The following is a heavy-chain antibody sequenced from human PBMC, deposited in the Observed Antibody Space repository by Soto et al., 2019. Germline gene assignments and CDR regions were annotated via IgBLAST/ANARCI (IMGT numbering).Heavy chain of an antibody. CDR2: IKQDGSDK. V-gene: IGHV3-7*01. D-gene: IGHD3-22*01. CDR3: PRKCILLLPTNTDDASDI. Sequence: EVQLVESGGGLVQPGGSLRLSCAASGFSLSNYYMSWVRQAPGKGLEWVANIKQDGSDKCYVDSVKGRFTITRDKAKNSLYVQINSLRAYDTAMYYCPRKCILLLPTNTDDASDICGQGTTVTVSS. J-gene: IGHJ3*02. CDR1: GFSLSNYY.